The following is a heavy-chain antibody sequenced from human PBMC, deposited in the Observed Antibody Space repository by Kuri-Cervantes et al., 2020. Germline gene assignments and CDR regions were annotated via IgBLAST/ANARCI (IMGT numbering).Heavy chain of an antibody. V-gene: IGHV4-34*01. CDR1: GGSFSGYY. Sequence: GSLRLSCAVYGGSFSGYYWSWIRQPPGKGLEWIGEINHSGSTNYNPSLKSRVTISVDTSKNQFSLKLSSVTAADTAVYYCARGFVVVRGVRITVPFSRYYLDYWAQGTLVTVSS. J-gene: IGHJ4*01. CDR3: ARGFVVVRGVRITVPFSRYYLDY. D-gene: IGHD3-10*01. CDR2: INHSGST.